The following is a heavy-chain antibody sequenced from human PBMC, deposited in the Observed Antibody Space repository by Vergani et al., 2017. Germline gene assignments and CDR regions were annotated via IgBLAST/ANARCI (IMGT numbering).Heavy chain of an antibody. D-gene: IGHD5-18*01. J-gene: IGHJ4*02. Sequence: QVQLVESGGGVVQHGGSLRLSCAASGFTFSSYGMHWVRQAPGKGREWVAFIRYDGSNKYYADSVKLRFTISRDNSKNTLYLQMISLRAKDTAVYYCARGGVTRSILDYWGQGTLVTVSS. CDR1: GFTFSSYG. CDR2: IRYDGSNK. CDR3: ARGGVTRSILDY. V-gene: IGHV3-30*02.